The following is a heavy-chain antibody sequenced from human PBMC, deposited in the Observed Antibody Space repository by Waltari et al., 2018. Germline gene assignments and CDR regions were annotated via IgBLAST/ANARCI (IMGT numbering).Heavy chain of an antibody. CDR2: IYYRGRT. J-gene: IGHJ4*02. D-gene: IGHD4-17*01. V-gene: IGHV4-59*01. CDR1: GGSISSYY. Sequence: QVQLQESGPGLVKPSETLSLTCTVSGGSISSYYWSWIRQPPGKGLEWIGYIYYRGRTNYHPSLKARVTISVYTSKNQFSLKLSSVTAADTAVYYCARMTYGGGRFDYWGQGTLVTVSS. CDR3: ARMTYGGGRFDY.